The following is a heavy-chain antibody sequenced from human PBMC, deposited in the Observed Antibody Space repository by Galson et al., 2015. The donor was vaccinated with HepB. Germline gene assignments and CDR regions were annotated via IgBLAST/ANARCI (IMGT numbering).Heavy chain of an antibody. J-gene: IGHJ4*02. V-gene: IGHV1-69*13. Sequence: SVKVSCKASGGPFNSYAINWVRQAPGQGLEWMGGIIPLLGTANNAQKFQGRVTFTADESTSTAYMELSSLGSDDTAVYYCARDLGVAGYFDYWGQGTLVTVSS. CDR3: ARDLGVAGYFDY. CDR1: GGPFNSYA. D-gene: IGHD6-19*01. CDR2: IIPLLGTA.